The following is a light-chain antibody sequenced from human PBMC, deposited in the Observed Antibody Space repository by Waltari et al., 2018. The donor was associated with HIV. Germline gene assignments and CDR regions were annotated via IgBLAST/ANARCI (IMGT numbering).Light chain of an antibody. Sequence: QSVLTQPPSASGTPWQRVIISCSGSSFNIGRNFVSWYQQVPGTAPKVLIFRDNQRPSGVPDRFSGSKSGASASLAISGLRSEDEADYYCAAWDDSLRGSYVFGPGTKVTVL. J-gene: IGLJ1*01. CDR2: RDN. CDR1: SFNIGRNF. V-gene: IGLV1-47*01. CDR3: AAWDDSLRGSYV.